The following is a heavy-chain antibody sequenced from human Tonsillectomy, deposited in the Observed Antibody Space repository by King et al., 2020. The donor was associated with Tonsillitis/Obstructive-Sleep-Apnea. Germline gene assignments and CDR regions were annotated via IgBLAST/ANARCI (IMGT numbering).Heavy chain of an antibody. CDR3: ARGNEDYYDRAFDY. Sequence: QLQESGPGLVKPSETLSLTCIVSGGSIRSYYWSWIRQPPGKGLEWSGYIYYGGSTNYNPSLKSRVTLSVDTSKNQFSLNLSAVTAADTAVYYCARGNEDYYDRAFDYWGQGTQVTVSS. V-gene: IGHV4-59*01. CDR2: IYYGGST. D-gene: IGHD3-22*01. J-gene: IGHJ4*02. CDR1: GGSIRSYY.